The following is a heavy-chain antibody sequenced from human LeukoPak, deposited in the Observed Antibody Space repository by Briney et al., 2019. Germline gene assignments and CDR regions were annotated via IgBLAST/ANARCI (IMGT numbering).Heavy chain of an antibody. D-gene: IGHD6-13*01. CDR3: ARRTAYSSEY. Sequence: GESLKISCKGSGYSFTTNWIGWVRQMPGKGLEWMGIIYPGDSDTRYSPSFQGQVTISADKSISTAYLQWSSLKASDAAMYYCARRTAYSSEYWGQGTLVTVSS. CDR2: IYPGDSDT. J-gene: IGHJ4*02. CDR1: GYSFTTNW. V-gene: IGHV5-51*01.